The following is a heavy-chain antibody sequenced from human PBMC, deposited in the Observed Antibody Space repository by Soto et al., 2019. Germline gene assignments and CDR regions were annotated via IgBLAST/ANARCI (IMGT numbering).Heavy chain of an antibody. Sequence: QVQLQESGPGLVKPSQTLSLTCSVSGVSITSSDSYWSLIRQPPGKGLEWIGYINSRGRAYYKPSLKTRVSISIAPSNNQFSRRLTTATVADTAVYFCARFSTLGKDYGVDVWGQGTTVTVSS. CDR1: GVSITSSDSY. D-gene: IGHD3-3*02. CDR2: INSRGRA. CDR3: ARFSTLGKDYGVDV. V-gene: IGHV4-30-4*01. J-gene: IGHJ6*02.